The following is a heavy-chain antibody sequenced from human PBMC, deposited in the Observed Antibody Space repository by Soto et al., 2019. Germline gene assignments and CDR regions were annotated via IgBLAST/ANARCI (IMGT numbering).Heavy chain of an antibody. V-gene: IGHV3-30*04. J-gene: IGHJ4*02. CDR3: ARDYLSGTYLDY. D-gene: IGHD3-10*01. CDR2: VSSHGSNR. Sequence: QVHLVESGGGVVQPGRSLRLSCSASGFTFSNYALHWVRQAPGKGLEWVAIVSSHGSNRYYADSVKGRFTISRDNSNNTLFLQMNSLRPEDTAVYYCARDYLSGTYLDYWGQGTLVTVSS. CDR1: GFTFSNYA.